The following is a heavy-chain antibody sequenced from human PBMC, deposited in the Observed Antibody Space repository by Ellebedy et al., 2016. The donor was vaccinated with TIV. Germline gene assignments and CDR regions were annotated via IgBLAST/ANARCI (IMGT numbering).Heavy chain of an antibody. J-gene: IGHJ4*02. D-gene: IGHD3-22*01. CDR2: IHPNGGGT. CDR1: GYTFTAYY. V-gene: IGHV1-2*02. CDR3: ATNHYDRSGYYSFDY. Sequence: AASVKVSCKTSGYTFTAYYIHWVRQAPGQGLEWMGWIHPNGGGTNYARSFQGRVTMTTDTSTSTAQMELSSLRSDDTAVYYCATNHYDRSGYYSFDYWGQGTLLTVSS.